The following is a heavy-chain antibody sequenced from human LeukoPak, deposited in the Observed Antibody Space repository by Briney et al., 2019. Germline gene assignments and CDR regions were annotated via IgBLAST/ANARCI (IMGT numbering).Heavy chain of an antibody. CDR2: IDNSGGDA. Sequence: GGSLRLSCAASGCTYSTYAMSWVRQAPGKGLDWVSSIDNSGGDAYYADSVKGRFTISRDSSRNTLYLQMNILRAEDTAVYYCATETVYRLLWPRYFDYWGQGTLVTVSS. CDR3: ATETVYRLLWPRYFDY. D-gene: IGHD2-2*01. CDR1: GCTYSTYA. J-gene: IGHJ4*02. V-gene: IGHV3-23*01.